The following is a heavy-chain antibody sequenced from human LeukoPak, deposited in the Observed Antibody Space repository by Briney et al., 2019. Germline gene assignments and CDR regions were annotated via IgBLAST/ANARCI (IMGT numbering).Heavy chain of an antibody. CDR3: ARGRRIVGATVYYYYYYMDV. Sequence: GASVNVSCKASGYTFTSYDINWVRQATGQGLEWMGWMNPNSGNTGYAQRFQGRVTMTRNTSISTAYMELSSPRSEDTAVYYCARGRRIVGATVYYYYYYMDVWGKGTTVTVSS. CDR1: GYTFTSYD. D-gene: IGHD1-26*01. CDR2: MNPNSGNT. V-gene: IGHV1-8*01. J-gene: IGHJ6*03.